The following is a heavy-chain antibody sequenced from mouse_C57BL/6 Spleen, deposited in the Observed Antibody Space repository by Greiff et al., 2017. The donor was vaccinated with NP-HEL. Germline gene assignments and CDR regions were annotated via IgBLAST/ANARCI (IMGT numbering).Heavy chain of an antibody. CDR2: IDPNSGGT. CDR3: ARSRYYGSITGDYYAMDY. D-gene: IGHD1-1*01. CDR1: GYTFTSYW. J-gene: IGHJ4*01. V-gene: IGHV1-72*01. Sequence: QVQPQQPGAELVKPGASVKLSCKASGYTFTSYWMHWVKQRPGRGLEWIGRIDPNSGGTKYNEKFKSKATLTVDKPSSTAYMQLSSLTSEDSAVYYCARSRYYGSITGDYYAMDYWGQGTSVTVSS.